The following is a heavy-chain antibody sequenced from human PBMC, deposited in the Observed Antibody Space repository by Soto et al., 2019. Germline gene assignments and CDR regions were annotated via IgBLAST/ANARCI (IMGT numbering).Heavy chain of an antibody. CDR2: ISHDGSKK. J-gene: IGHJ3*01. D-gene: IGHD2-2*01. CDR3: AKDFSRGPSFLRTFDL. CDR1: GCTFSSYG. Sequence: QEQLVESGGGVVQPGTYLRLSCAASGCTFSSYGIHWVRRAPGKGLEWVAVISHDGSKKDYADSVTGRFTISRDNSKNTLYLQMNSLRAEDTAVYFCAKDFSRGPSFLRTFDLWGQGTVVTVSS. V-gene: IGHV3-30*18.